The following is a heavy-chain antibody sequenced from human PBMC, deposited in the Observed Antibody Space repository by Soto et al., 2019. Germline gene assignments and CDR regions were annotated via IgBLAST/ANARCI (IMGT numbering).Heavy chain of an antibody. J-gene: IGHJ4*02. CDR2: ISGSGGSP. V-gene: IGHV3-23*01. D-gene: IGHD3-3*01. CDR1: VFTFSIYA. Sequence: WGSLRLCCEASVFTFSIYAMSWVRQASGKGLDRISAISGSGGSPYYADCVKGRFTISRDNSKNTLYLQMNSLRAEDTAVYYCAGYYFWRGSPDYWGQGTLVTDSS. CDR3: AGYYFWRGSPDY.